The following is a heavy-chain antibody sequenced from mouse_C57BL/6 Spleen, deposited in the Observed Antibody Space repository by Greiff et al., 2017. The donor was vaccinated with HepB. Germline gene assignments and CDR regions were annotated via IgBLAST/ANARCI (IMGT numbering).Heavy chain of an antibody. J-gene: IGHJ2*01. Sequence: VQLQQPGAELVMPGASVKLSCKASGYTFTSYWMHWVKQRPGQGLEWIGELDPSDSYTNYNQKFKGKSTLTVDKSSSTAYMQLSSLTSEDSAVYYCARRTAHYYGSSPDYWGQGTTLTVSS. CDR3: ARRTAHYYGSSPDY. CDR1: GYTFTSYW. CDR2: LDPSDSYT. D-gene: IGHD1-1*01. V-gene: IGHV1-69*01.